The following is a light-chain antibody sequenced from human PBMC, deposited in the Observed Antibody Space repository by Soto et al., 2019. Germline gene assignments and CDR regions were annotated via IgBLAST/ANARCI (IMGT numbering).Light chain of an antibody. CDR2: EGS. CDR1: SSDVGSYNL. V-gene: IGLV2-23*01. J-gene: IGLJ2*01. Sequence: QSVLTQPASVSGSPGQSITISCTGTSSDVGSYNLVSWYQQHPGKAPKLMIYEGSKRPSGVSNRFSGSKSGNTASLTISGLQPEDEADYYCCSYAGSRRVFGGGTKLTVL. CDR3: CSYAGSRRV.